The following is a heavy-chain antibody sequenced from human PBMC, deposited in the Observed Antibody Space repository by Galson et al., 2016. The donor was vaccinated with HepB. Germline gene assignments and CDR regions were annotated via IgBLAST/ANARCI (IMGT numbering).Heavy chain of an antibody. V-gene: IGHV3-30*03. CDR3: SGFTETSGFRLSDQ. J-gene: IGHJ4*02. D-gene: IGHD4-17*01. CDR1: GFTFSSYA. Sequence: SLRLSCAASGFTFSSYAMIWVRQAPGKGLEWVAVISYDGSNQYYADSVTGRFTISRDNSNNTLYLQMNSLRVEDTAIYCCSGFTETSGFRLSDQWGQGTLVTVSS. CDR2: ISYDGSNQ.